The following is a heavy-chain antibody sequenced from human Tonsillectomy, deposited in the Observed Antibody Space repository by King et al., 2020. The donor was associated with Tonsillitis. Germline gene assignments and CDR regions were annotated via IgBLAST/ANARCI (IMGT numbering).Heavy chain of an antibody. Sequence: VQLVESGGGVVQPGRSLRLSCAASGFTFSSYGMHWVRQAPSKGLEWVALISYDGSNKFYGHSVKGRFTISRDNSKNTLYLRMNSLRAEDTAVYYCAKDRDAYISYYFDYWGQGTLVTVSS. J-gene: IGHJ4*02. D-gene: IGHD5-24*01. CDR3: AKDRDAYISYYFDY. V-gene: IGHV3-30*18. CDR1: GFTFSSYG. CDR2: ISYDGSNK.